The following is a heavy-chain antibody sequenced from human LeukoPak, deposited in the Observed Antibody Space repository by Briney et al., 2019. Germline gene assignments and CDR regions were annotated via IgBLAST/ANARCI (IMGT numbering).Heavy chain of an antibody. CDR1: GYTFTSYG. V-gene: IGHV1-18*01. J-gene: IGHJ5*02. CDR3: ARVVRDILTGYVGNWFDP. CDR2: ISAYNGNT. D-gene: IGHD3-9*01. Sequence: ASVKVSCKASGYTFTSYGISWVRQAPGQGLEWMGWISAYNGNTNYAQKLQGRVTMTTDTSTSTAYMELRSLRSDDTAVYYCARVVRDILTGYVGNWFDPWGQGTLVTVSS.